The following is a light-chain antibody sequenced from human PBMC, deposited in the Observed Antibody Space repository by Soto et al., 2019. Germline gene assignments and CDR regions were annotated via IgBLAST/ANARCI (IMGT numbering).Light chain of an antibody. CDR3: QQYDASPLT. Sequence: EIVLTQSPGTLSLSPGERATLSCRASQSLSTNSLARYQQKPGQTPRLLIYAASTRDTDIPDRFNGSGSGTDFALTISRLEPEDFALYYCQQYDASPLTFGPGTKVDIK. CDR2: AAS. CDR1: QSLSTNS. J-gene: IGKJ3*01. V-gene: IGKV3-20*01.